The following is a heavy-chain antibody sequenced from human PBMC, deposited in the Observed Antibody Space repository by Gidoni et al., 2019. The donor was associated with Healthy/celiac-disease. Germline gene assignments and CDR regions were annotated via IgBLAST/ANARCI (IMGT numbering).Heavy chain of an antibody. D-gene: IGHD1-20*01. V-gene: IGHV5-10-1*01. CDR3: ATWGPITPLYYYMDV. Sequence: IWVRQMPGKGLEWMGRIDPSDSYTNYSPSFQGHVTISADKSISTAYLQWSSLKASDTAMYYCATWGPITPLYYYMDVWGKGTTVTVSS. CDR2: IDPSDSYT. J-gene: IGHJ6*03.